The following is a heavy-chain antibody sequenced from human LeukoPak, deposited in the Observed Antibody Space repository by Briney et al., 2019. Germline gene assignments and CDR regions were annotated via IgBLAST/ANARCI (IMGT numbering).Heavy chain of an antibody. Sequence: QPGGSLRLSCAASGFTFSSYAMSWVRQAPGKGLEWVSAISGSGGSTYYADSVKGRFTISRDNSKNTLYLQMNSLRAEDTAVYYCAKDSLAYCTNGVCQLDYWGQGTLVTVSS. V-gene: IGHV3-23*01. CDR2: ISGSGGST. J-gene: IGHJ4*02. D-gene: IGHD2-8*01. CDR3: AKDSLAYCTNGVCQLDY. CDR1: GFTFSSYA.